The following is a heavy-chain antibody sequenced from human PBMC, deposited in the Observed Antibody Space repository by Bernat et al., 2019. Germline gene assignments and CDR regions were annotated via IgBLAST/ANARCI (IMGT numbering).Heavy chain of an antibody. Sequence: QVHLVESGGGVVQPGRSLRLSCTTSGFAFTSYGFHWVRQAPGKGLEWVAVISYDGSNKYYADSVKGRFTISRHDSKNMLSLQMNSLRAEDTAVYFCARAPYYYDSSSYCDYWGQGTLVTVSS. D-gene: IGHD3-22*01. J-gene: IGHJ4*02. CDR1: GFAFTSYG. V-gene: IGHV3-33*01. CDR2: ISYDGSNK. CDR3: ARAPYYYDSSSYCDY.